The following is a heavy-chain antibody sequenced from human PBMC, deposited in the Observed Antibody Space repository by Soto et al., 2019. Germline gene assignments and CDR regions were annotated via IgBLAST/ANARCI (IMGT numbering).Heavy chain of an antibody. CDR1: GFTFNSYA. Sequence: EVQLLESGGGLVQSGGSLRLSCAASGFTFNSYAMNWVRLAPGKGLEWVSYISSSGDTTYYADSVKGRVTASRDNSKNTMYLQMNSLRDEDTAVYYCARAGGYWGQGSPVTVSS. V-gene: IGHV3-23*01. D-gene: IGHD3-10*01. CDR2: ISSSGDTT. CDR3: ARAGGY. J-gene: IGHJ4*02.